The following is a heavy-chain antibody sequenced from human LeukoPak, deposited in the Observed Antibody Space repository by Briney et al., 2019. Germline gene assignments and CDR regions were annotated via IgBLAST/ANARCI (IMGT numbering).Heavy chain of an antibody. V-gene: IGHV1-2*02. Sequence: ASVEVSFRASRYTCIGYFIQWVRQTPTRGLQWLGSMEPNDGETKYSQQFQERVTMTCDTSITTTYLELAGLTFDDSGVYYCATNGGLPSNTLDMGGQGTKVTVSS. CDR2: MEPNDGET. CDR3: ATNGGLPSNTLDM. D-gene: IGHD2-21*02. J-gene: IGHJ6*02. CDR1: RYTCIGYF.